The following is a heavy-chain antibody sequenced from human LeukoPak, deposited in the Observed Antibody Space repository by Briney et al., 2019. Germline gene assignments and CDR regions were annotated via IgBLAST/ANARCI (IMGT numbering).Heavy chain of an antibody. J-gene: IGHJ4*02. Sequence: SETLSLTCTVSGGSISSYYWSWIRQPPGKGLEWIGYIYYSGSTNYNPSLKSRVTMSVDTSKNQFSLKLSSVTAADTAVYYCATVAPTADYWGQGTLVTVSS. CDR3: ATVAPTADY. CDR1: GGSISSYY. CDR2: IYYSGST. D-gene: IGHD6-13*01. V-gene: IGHV4-59*01.